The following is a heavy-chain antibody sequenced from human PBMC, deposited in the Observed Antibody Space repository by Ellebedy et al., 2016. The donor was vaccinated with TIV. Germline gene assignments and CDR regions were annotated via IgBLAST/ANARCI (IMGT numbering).Heavy chain of an antibody. J-gene: IGHJ3*02. V-gene: IGHV3-23*01. Sequence: GESLKISCAASGFTFSNYAMGWVRQAPGKGLEWVSAISPSGDITYFADSVKGRFTISRDNSQDTVHLQMHSLRAEDTAVYYCTKRGVAWAAFDIWGPGTLVTVSS. D-gene: IGHD7-27*01. CDR3: TKRGVAWAAFDI. CDR2: ISPSGDIT. CDR1: GFTFSNYA.